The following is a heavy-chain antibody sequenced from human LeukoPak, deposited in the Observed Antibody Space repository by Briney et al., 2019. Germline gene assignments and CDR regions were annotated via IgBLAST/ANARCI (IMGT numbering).Heavy chain of an antibody. CDR3: ARRGLVVAPL. CDR2: IDYRGTT. CDR1: GGSVSSSDSY. J-gene: IGHJ4*02. D-gene: IGHD2-21*01. Sequence: SETLSLTCTVSGGSVSSSDSYWVWVRQPPGEGLEWIGSIDYRGTTYYNPSLKSRPTISVDTSKNQFSLKMTSVTAADTAVYYCARRGLVVAPLWGQGTLVTVSS. V-gene: IGHV4-39*01.